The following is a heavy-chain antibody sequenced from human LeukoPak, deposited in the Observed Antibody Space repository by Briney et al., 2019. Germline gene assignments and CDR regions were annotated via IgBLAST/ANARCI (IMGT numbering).Heavy chain of an antibody. J-gene: IGHJ6*02. CDR2: INPNSGGT. CDR3: ARHNPWWPQLSYYFYGMDV. V-gene: IGHV1-2*02. Sequence: ASVKVSCKDSGYTFIVYYMHCGPQAPGQGLEWMGCINPNSGGTNYAQKFQGRVTMTRDRSISISYMELSRLRSDCTAVYYDARHNPWWPQLSYYFYGMDVWGQGATVTVSS. CDR1: GYTFIVYY. D-gene: IGHD5-24*01.